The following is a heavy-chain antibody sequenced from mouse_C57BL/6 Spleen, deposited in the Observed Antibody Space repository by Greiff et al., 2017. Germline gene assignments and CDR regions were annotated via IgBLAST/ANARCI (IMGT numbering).Heavy chain of an antibody. D-gene: IGHD4-1*01. CDR2: IHPNSGST. J-gene: IGHJ2*01. V-gene: IGHV1-64*01. Sequence: VQLHQSGAELVKPGASVKLSCKASGYTFTSYWMHWVKQRPGQGLEWIGMIHPNSGSTNYNEKFKSKATLTVDKSSSTAYMQLRSLTSEDSAVYYCARGGLGLGLFDYWGQGTTLTVSS. CDR3: ARGGLGLGLFDY. CDR1: GYTFTSYW.